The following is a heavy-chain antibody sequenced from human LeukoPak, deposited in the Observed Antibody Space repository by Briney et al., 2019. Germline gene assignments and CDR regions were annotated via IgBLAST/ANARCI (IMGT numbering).Heavy chain of an antibody. V-gene: IGHV4-39*07. J-gene: IGHJ6*02. CDR1: GGSISSSSSY. D-gene: IGHD5-18*01. Sequence: PSETLSLTCTVSGGSISSSSSYWGWIRQPPGKGLEWIGNIYYSGSTNYNPSLKSRVTISVDTSKNQFSLKLSSVTAADTAVYYCARVQRDTAMVDYYYYGMDVWGQGTTVTVSS. CDR2: IYYSGST. CDR3: ARVQRDTAMVDYYYYGMDV.